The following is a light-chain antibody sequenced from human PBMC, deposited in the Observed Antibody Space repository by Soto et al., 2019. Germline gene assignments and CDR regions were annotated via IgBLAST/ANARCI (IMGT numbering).Light chain of an antibody. J-gene: IGKJ1*01. V-gene: IGKV1-5*03. CDR1: QTISSW. CDR2: KAS. CDR3: QQYKSYWT. Sequence: DIQMTQSPSTLSGSVRHRVTNPCRASQTISSWLAWYQQKPGKAPKLLIYKASTLKSGVPSRFSGSGSGTEFTLTISSLQPDDFATYFCQQYKSYWTFGPGTKVDIK.